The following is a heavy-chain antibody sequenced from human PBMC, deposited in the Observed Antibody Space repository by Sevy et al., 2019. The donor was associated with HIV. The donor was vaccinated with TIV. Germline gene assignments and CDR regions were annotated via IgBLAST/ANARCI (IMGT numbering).Heavy chain of an antibody. Sequence: GGSLRLSCAASGFTFSSYSMNWVRQAPGKGLEWVSYISSSSSTIYYADSVKGRFTNSRDNAKNSLYLQMNSLRDEDTAVYYCARDPTPSSYYDFWSGYYFLDYWGQGTLVTVSS. CDR3: ARDPTPSSYYDFWSGYYFLDY. D-gene: IGHD3-3*01. V-gene: IGHV3-48*02. CDR2: ISSSSSTI. CDR1: GFTFSSYS. J-gene: IGHJ4*02.